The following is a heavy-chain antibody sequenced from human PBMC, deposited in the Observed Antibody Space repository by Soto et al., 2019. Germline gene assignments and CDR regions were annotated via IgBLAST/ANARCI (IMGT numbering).Heavy chain of an antibody. CDR3: AKNDRLYGVAVSLDL. D-gene: IGHD6-19*01. Sequence: GGSLRLSCSASGITFSSFAMSWVRQAPGRGLEWVSVISGDGYSAYYADSVKGRFTISRDNSDNTLYLQMESLRAEDTAVYYCAKNDRLYGVAVSLDLWGQGTLVTVSS. CDR2: ISGDGYSA. CDR1: GITFSSFA. V-gene: IGHV3-23*01. J-gene: IGHJ4*02.